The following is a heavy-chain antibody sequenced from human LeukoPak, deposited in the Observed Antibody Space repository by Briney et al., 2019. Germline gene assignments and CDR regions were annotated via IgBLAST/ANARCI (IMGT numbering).Heavy chain of an antibody. CDR1: GFTFSSYA. V-gene: IGHV3-23*01. J-gene: IGHJ4*02. Sequence: GGSLRLSCAASGFTFSSYAMSWVRQAPGKGLEWVSAISGSGGSTYYADSVKGRFTISRDNSKNTLYLQMNSLRAEDTAVYYCAKDEHYDFWSGTSEFDYWGQGTLVTVSS. D-gene: IGHD3-3*01. CDR3: AKDEHYDFWSGTSEFDY. CDR2: ISGSGGST.